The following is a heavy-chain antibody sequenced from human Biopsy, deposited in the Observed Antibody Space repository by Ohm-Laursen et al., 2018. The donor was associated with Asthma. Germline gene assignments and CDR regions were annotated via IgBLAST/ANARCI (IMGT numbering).Heavy chain of an antibody. J-gene: IGHJ3*02. D-gene: IGHD3-9*01. Sequence: VASVKVSCKASGYTFINYAIHWVRQAPGQRLEWMGWINAGNGNTKYSEKFQGRVTITRDTSASTAYMDLSSLRSEDTAVYYCAGTYYDFLTGQVNDALAMWGQGTVVTVSS. CDR2: INAGNGNT. CDR3: AGTYYDFLTGQVNDALAM. CDR1: GYTFINYA. V-gene: IGHV1-3*01.